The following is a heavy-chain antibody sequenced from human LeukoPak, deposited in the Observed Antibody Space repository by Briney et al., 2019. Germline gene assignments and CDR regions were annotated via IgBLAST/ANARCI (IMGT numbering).Heavy chain of an antibody. Sequence: GGSLRLSCAASGFTFSSYAMRWVRQAPGKGLEWVAVISYDGSNKYYADSVKGRFTISRDNSKNTLYLQMNSLRAEDTAVYYCARGRYYYYMDVWGKGTTVTVSS. V-gene: IGHV3-30*04. CDR2: ISYDGSNK. CDR1: GFTFSSYA. J-gene: IGHJ6*03. CDR3: ARGRYYYYMDV.